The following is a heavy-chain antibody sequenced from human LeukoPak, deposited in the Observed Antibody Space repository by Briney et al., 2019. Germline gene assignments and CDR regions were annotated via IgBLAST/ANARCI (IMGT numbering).Heavy chain of an antibody. CDR3: AREPIMITFGGVDY. CDR1: GFTFSSYG. J-gene: IGHJ4*02. V-gene: IGHV3-30*02. Sequence: PGGSLRLSCAASGFTFSSYGMHWVRQAPGKGLEWVTSIQYDGNNKYYADSVKGRFTISRDNSKNTLYLQMNSPRAEDTAVYYCAREPIMITFGGVDYWGQGTLVTVSS. D-gene: IGHD3-16*01. CDR2: IQYDGNNK.